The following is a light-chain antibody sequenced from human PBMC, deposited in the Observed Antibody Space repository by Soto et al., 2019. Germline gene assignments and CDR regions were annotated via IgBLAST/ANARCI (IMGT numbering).Light chain of an antibody. Sequence: DIQMTQSPSSLSSSVGDRVTITCRASQSISSYLNWYQQKPGKAPTLLIYAASSLQSGVPSRFSGSGSGTDFTLTISSLQPEDFAAYYCQQSYTTPLTFGGGTKVEIK. CDR1: QSISSY. V-gene: IGKV1-39*01. CDR2: AAS. CDR3: QQSYTTPLT. J-gene: IGKJ4*01.